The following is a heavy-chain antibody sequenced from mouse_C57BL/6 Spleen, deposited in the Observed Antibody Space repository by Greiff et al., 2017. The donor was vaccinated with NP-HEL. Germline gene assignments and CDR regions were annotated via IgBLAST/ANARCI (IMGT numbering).Heavy chain of an antibody. Sequence: EVQLQQSGPELVKPGASVKIPCKASGYTFTDYNMDWVKQSHGKSLEWIGDINPNNGGTIYNQKFKGKATLTVDKSSSTAYMELRSLTSEDTAVYYCARVLLWADAMDYWGQGTSVTVSS. CDR3: ARVLLWADAMDY. D-gene: IGHD1-1*02. V-gene: IGHV1-18*01. CDR2: INPNNGGT. J-gene: IGHJ4*01. CDR1: GYTFTDYN.